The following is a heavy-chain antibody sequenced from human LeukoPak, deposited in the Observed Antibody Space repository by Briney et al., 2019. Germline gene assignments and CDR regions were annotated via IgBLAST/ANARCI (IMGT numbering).Heavy chain of an antibody. CDR1: GSTFSTYW. V-gene: IGHV3-7*05. CDR3: ARDVWNYFDY. Sequence: GGSLRLSCAASGSTFSTYWMSWVRQSPGKGLEWVAIIKVDGSEKYYVDSVKGRFTISRDNAKNALYLQMNSLRAEDTAVYYCARDVWNYFDYWGQGTLVTVSS. J-gene: IGHJ4*02. D-gene: IGHD2-21*01. CDR2: IKVDGSEK.